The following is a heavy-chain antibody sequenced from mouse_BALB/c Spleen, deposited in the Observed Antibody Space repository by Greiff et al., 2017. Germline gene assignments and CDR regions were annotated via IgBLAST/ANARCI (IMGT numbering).Heavy chain of an antibody. Sequence: VHVKQSGAELVKPGASVKLSCTASGFNIKDTYMHWVKQRPEQGLEWIGRIDPANGNTKYDPKFQGKATITADTSSNTAYLQLSSLTSEDTAVYYCARFYNDYDVAYWGQGTMVTVSA. D-gene: IGHD2-4*01. V-gene: IGHV14-3*02. CDR1: GFNIKDTY. CDR3: ARFYNDYDVAY. J-gene: IGHJ3*01. CDR2: IDPANGNT.